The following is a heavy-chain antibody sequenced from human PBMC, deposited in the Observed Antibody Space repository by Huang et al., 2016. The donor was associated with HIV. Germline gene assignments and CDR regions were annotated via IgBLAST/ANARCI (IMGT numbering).Heavy chain of an antibody. CDR3: ARLIGSPSFYYGLDV. Sequence: EVQLVQSGAEVKKPGESLKISCKGSGYRFRSNWIGWVRQMPGKGLEWMVIIYPGDSDTIYSPSFQGQVTTSADKSINTAYLQWSSLKASDTAMYYCARLIGSPSFYYGLDVWGQGTTVTVSS. CDR2: IYPGDSDT. V-gene: IGHV5-51*01. D-gene: IGHD3-10*01. CDR1: GYRFRSNW. J-gene: IGHJ6*02.